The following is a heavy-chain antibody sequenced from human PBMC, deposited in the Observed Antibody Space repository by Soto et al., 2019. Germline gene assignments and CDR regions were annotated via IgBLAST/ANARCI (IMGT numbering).Heavy chain of an antibody. Sequence: EVQLLESGGDLVQPGGSLTLSCAASGFAFNAYAMNWVRQAPGKGLAWVSAISGGGGAIYYADSVKGRFTISRDNSKNTLYLHMSSLGAEDTATYYCARSVSSTELADYWGQGTLVTVSS. J-gene: IGHJ4*02. V-gene: IGHV3-23*01. CDR2: ISGGGGAI. CDR3: ARSVSSTELADY. D-gene: IGHD3-3*01. CDR1: GFAFNAYA.